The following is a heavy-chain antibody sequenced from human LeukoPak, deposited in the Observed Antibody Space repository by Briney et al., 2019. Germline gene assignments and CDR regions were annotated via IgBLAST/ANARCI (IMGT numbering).Heavy chain of an antibody. V-gene: IGHV3-11*01. J-gene: IGHJ4*02. D-gene: IGHD6-19*01. CDR3: ARVEGSSSGWDFDY. CDR1: GFTFSDYY. Sequence: GGSLRLSCAASGFTFSDYYMSGIRQAPGKGLEWVSYISSSGSTIYYADSVKGRFTIYRDKAKNSLYLQMNSLRAEDTAVYYCARVEGSSSGWDFDYWGQGTLVTVSS. CDR2: ISSSGSTI.